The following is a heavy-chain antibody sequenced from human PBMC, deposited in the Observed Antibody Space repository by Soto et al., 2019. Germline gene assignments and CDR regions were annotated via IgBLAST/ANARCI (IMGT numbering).Heavy chain of an antibody. D-gene: IGHD1-26*01. Sequence: QVQLVQSGAEVKKPGSSVKVSCKASGGTFSSYTISWVRQAPGQGLEWMGRIIPILGIANYAQKFQGRVTITADKSTSPAYRELTSMRSEETAVYYCARVGGGGSWCDPWGQGTLDAVSS. CDR3: ARVGGGGSWCDP. CDR2: IIPILGIA. J-gene: IGHJ5*02. CDR1: GGTFSSYT. V-gene: IGHV1-69*02.